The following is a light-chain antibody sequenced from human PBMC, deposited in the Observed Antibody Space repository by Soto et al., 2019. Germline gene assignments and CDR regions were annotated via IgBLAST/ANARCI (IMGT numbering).Light chain of an antibody. CDR3: ETWDSNTHTV. CDR2: LEGSGSY. CDR1: SGHSSYI. Sequence: QPLLTQSSSASASLGSSVTLTCTLSSGHSSYIIAWHQQQPGKAPRYLMKLEGSGSYNKGSGVPDRFSGSSSGADRYLTISNLPFEDEADYYCETWDSNTHTVFGGGTKLTVL. V-gene: IGLV4-60*02. J-gene: IGLJ3*02.